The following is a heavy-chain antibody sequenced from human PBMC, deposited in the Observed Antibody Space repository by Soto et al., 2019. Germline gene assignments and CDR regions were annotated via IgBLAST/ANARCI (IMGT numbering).Heavy chain of an antibody. V-gene: IGHV4-59*01. CDR2: IYYSGST. CDR3: ARGGGYYYDRMGY. Sequence: SETLSLTCTVSGGSISSYYWSWIRQPPGKGLEWIGYIYYSGSTNYNPSLKSRVTISVDTSKNQFSLKLSSVTAADTAVYYCARGGGYYYDRMGYWGQGTLVIVSS. D-gene: IGHD3-22*01. J-gene: IGHJ4*02. CDR1: GGSISSYY.